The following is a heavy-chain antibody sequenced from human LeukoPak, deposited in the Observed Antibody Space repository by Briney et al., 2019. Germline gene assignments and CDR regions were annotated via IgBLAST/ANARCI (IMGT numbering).Heavy chain of an antibody. CDR2: ISYDGSNK. CDR3: ARDEVVVIRGYFDY. Sequence: GGSLRLSCAASGFTFRNYAMTWVRQAPGKGLEWVAVISYDGSNKYYADSVKGRFTISRDNSKNTLYLQMNSLRAEDTAVYHCARDEVVVIRGYFDYWGQGTLVTVSS. V-gene: IGHV3-30*04. D-gene: IGHD3-22*01. CDR1: GFTFRNYA. J-gene: IGHJ4*02.